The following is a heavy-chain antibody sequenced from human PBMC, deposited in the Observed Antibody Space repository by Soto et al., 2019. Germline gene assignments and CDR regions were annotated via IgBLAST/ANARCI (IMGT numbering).Heavy chain of an antibody. V-gene: IGHV1-69*06. J-gene: IGHJ5*02. CDR2: IIPIFGTA. D-gene: IGHD2-15*01. CDR1: GGTFSSYA. Sequence: SVKVSCKASGGTFSSYAISWVRQAPGQGLEWMGGIIPIFGTANYAQKFQGRVTITADKSTSTAYMELSSLRSEDTAVYYCASNPHDIVVVVAATPAAFDPWGQGTLVTVSS. CDR3: ASNPHDIVVVVAATPAAFDP.